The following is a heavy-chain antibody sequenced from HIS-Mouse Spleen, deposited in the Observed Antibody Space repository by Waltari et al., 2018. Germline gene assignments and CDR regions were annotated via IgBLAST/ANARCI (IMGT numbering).Heavy chain of an antibody. V-gene: IGHV1-18*01. CDR2: ISAYNGNT. CDR3: ARYCTNGVCYHAFDI. CDR1: GYPFTSHG. D-gene: IGHD2-8*01. Sequence: QVPLVQSGAEVKKPGASVKVACKASGYPFTSHGTSWVRQAPGQGLEWMGWISAYNGNTNYAQKLQGRVTMTTDTSTSTAYMELRSLRSDDTAVYYCARYCTNGVCYHAFDIWGQGTMVTVSS. J-gene: IGHJ3*02.